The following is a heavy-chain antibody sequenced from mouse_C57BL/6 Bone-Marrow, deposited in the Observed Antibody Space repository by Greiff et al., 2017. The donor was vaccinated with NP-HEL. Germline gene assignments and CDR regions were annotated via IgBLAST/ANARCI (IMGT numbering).Heavy chain of an antibody. D-gene: IGHD1-1*01. V-gene: IGHV1-59*01. CDR2: IDPSDSYT. Sequence: VQLQQPGAELVRPGTSVKLSCKASGYTFTSYWMHWVKQRPGQGLEWIGVIDPSDSYTNYNQKFKGKATLTVDTSSSTAYMQLSSLTSEDSAVYYCARHLYGSGYWGQGTTLTVSS. CDR1: GYTFTSYW. J-gene: IGHJ2*01. CDR3: ARHLYGSGY.